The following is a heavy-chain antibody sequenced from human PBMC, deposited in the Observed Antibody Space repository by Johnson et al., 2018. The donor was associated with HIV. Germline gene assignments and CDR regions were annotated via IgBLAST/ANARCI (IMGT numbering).Heavy chain of an antibody. J-gene: IGHJ3*02. D-gene: IGHD2-8*02. Sequence: QLVESGGGLVKPGGSLRLSCAASGFTFSDYSMSWIRQAPGKGLEWVSYISSSATTIHYADSVKGRITISRDNAKNSLFLQMNSLRAEDTAVYYCARGGTAYWDRVSAFDIWGQGTMVTVSS. CDR2: ISSSATTI. V-gene: IGHV3-11*04. CDR3: ARGGTAYWDRVSAFDI. CDR1: GFTFSDYS.